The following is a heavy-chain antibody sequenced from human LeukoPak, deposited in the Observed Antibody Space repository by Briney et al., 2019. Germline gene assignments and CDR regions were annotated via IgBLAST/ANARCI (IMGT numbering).Heavy chain of an antibody. Sequence: TSETLSLTCTVSGGSISSYYWSWIRQPPGKGLEWIGEINHSGSTNYNPSLKSRVTISVDTSKNQFSLKLSSVTAADTAVYYCASAMIGVPDDAFDTWGQGTMVTVSS. CDR1: GGSISSYY. D-gene: IGHD3-22*01. CDR2: INHSGST. V-gene: IGHV4-34*01. J-gene: IGHJ3*02. CDR3: ASAMIGVPDDAFDT.